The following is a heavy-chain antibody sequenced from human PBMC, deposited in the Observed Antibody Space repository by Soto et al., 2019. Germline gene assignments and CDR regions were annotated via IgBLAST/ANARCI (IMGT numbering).Heavy chain of an antibody. D-gene: IGHD2-2*01. CDR1: GLAFGDYA. J-gene: IGHJ3*02. V-gene: IGHV3-9*01. CDR3: VKDIEENQLLYDGFDI. CDR2: ISFDSGSI. Sequence: SLRLSCAASGLAFGDYARRWVRQAPGKGLEWVSGISFDSGSIGYADSVRGRFTISRDDARNSLYLHMNSLRAEDTALYYCVKDIEENQLLYDGFDIWGQGTMVTVSS.